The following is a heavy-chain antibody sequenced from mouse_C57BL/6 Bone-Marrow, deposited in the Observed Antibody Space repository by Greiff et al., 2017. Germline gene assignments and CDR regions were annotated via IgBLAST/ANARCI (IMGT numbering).Heavy chain of an antibody. Sequence: QVHVKQPGAELVKPGASVKLSCKASGYTFTSYWMHWVKQRPGRGLEWIGRIDPNSGGTKYNEKFKSKATLTVDKPSSTAYMQLSSLTSEDSAVCFCARITTVPYYYAMDYWGQGTSVTVSA. CDR3: ARITTVPYYYAMDY. CDR1: GYTFTSYW. V-gene: IGHV1-72*01. D-gene: IGHD1-1*01. CDR2: IDPNSGGT. J-gene: IGHJ4*01.